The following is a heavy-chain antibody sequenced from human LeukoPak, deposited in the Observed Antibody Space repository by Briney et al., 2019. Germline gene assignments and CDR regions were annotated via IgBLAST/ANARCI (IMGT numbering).Heavy chain of an antibody. J-gene: IGHJ4*02. CDR3: AKDDGWVQYAN. CDR1: GFTFSTYG. CDR2: ISGSGGST. V-gene: IGHV3-23*01. Sequence: PGGSLRLSCEASGFTFSTYGMSWVRQAPGKGLEWVSAISGSGGSTYYADSVKGRVTISRDNSKNTLYLQVNSLRVEDTAVYYCAKDDGWVQYANWGQGTLVTVSS. D-gene: IGHD5-24*01.